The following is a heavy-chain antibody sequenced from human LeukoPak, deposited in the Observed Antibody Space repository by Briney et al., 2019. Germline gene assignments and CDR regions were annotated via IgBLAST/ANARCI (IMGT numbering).Heavy chain of an antibody. CDR1: GGSFSGHY. V-gene: IGHV4-34*01. CDR3: ARGVGYCSSTSCYTVASLFDY. Sequence: SETLSLTCAVYGGSFSGHYWSWIRQPPGKGLEWIGEINHSGSTNYNPSLKSRVIISVDTSQNQFSLKLSSVTAADTAVYYCARGVGYCSSTSCYTVASLFDYWGQGTLVTVSS. CDR2: INHSGST. D-gene: IGHD2-2*02. J-gene: IGHJ4*02.